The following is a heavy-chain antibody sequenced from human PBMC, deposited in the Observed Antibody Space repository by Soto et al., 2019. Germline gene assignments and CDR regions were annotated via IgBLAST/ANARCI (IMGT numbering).Heavy chain of an antibody. J-gene: IGHJ4*02. V-gene: IGHV4-39*01. CDR3: ARHFSVDYFDY. CDR2: IYYSGTT. Sequence: SETLSLTCTVSGGSISSGDYYWSWIRQPPGKGLEWIGYIYYSGTTYYNPSLKSRVTISVDRSKNQFSLKLSSVTAADTAVYYCARHFSVDYFDYWGQGTLVTVSS. CDR1: GGSISSGDYY.